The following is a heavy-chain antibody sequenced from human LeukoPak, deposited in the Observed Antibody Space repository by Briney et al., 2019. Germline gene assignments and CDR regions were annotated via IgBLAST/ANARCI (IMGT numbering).Heavy chain of an antibody. CDR2: INHSGST. Sequence: PSETLSLTCAVYGGSFSGYYWSWIRQPPGKGLEWIGEINHSGSTSYNPSLKSRVTISVDTSKNQFSLKLSSVTAADTAVYYCATAAHRWYGNLGYFDYWGQGTLVTVSS. J-gene: IGHJ4*02. CDR1: GGSFSGYY. CDR3: ATAAHRWYGNLGYFDY. D-gene: IGHD6-13*01. V-gene: IGHV4-34*01.